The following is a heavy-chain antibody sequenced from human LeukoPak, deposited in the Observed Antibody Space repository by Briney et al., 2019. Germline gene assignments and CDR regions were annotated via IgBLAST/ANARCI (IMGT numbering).Heavy chain of an antibody. CDR3: VRHDGRGGATMGALDS. D-gene: IGHD4/OR15-4a*01. CDR1: GGSISSYY. Sequence: SETLSLTCTVSGGSISSYYWSWIRQPPGKGLEWIGYIYYSGSTNYNPSLKSRVTISVDTSKNQFSLQLNSVTAADTAVYYCVRHDGRGGATMGALDSWGQGSLVTVSS. CDR2: IYYSGST. J-gene: IGHJ4*02. V-gene: IGHV4-59*08.